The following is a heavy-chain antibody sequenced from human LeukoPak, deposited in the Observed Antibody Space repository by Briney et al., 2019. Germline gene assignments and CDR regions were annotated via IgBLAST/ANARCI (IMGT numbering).Heavy chain of an antibody. J-gene: IGHJ4*02. D-gene: IGHD5-24*01. Sequence: PGGSLRLSCAASGFTFSSYSMNWVRQAPGKGLEWIGEINHSGSTNYNPSLKSRVTISVDTSKDQFSLKLSSVTAADTAVYYCARGASVEMATITYFDYWGQGTLVTVSS. CDR3: ARGASVEMATITYFDY. CDR2: INHSGST. V-gene: IGHV4-34*01. CDR1: GFTFSSYS.